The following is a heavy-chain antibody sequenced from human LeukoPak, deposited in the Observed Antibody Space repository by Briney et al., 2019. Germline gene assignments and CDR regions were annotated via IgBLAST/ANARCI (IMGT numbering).Heavy chain of an antibody. D-gene: IGHD4-17*01. CDR2: IIPIFGTA. CDR1: GGTFSSYA. J-gene: IGHJ4*02. CDR3: AREWGNTVTTLVY. Sequence: GASVEVSCKASGGTFSSYAISWVRQAPGQGLEWMGGIIPIFGTANYAQKFQGRVTITTDESTSTAYMELSSLRSEDTAVYYCAREWGNTVTTLVYWGQGTLVTVSS. V-gene: IGHV1-69*05.